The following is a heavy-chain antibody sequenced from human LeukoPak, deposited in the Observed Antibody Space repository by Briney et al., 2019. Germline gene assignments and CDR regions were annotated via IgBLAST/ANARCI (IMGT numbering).Heavy chain of an antibody. D-gene: IGHD3-3*01. CDR2: ISYDGSNK. J-gene: IGHJ6*02. CDR1: GFTFSSSA. V-gene: IGHV3-30-3*01. Sequence: GGSLRLSCAASGFTFSSSAMSWVRQAPGKGLEWVAVISYDGSNKYYADSVKGRFTISRDNSKSTLYLQMNSLRAEDTAVYYCARDKTYYDFWSGYHPGYYYYGMDVWGQGTTVTVSS. CDR3: ARDKTYYDFWSGYHPGYYYYGMDV.